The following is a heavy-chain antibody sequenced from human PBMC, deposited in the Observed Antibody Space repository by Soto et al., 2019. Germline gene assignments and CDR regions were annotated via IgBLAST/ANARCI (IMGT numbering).Heavy chain of an antibody. CDR1: GFTFSSYS. D-gene: IGHD3-16*01. CDR3: ARAFMKGGRDYYGMDV. Sequence: GGSLRLSCAASGFTFSSYSMNWVRQAPGKGLEWVSSISSSSSYIYYADSVKGRFTISRDNAKNPLYLQMNSLRAEDTAVYYCARAFMKGGRDYYGMDVWGQGTTVTVSS. V-gene: IGHV3-21*01. J-gene: IGHJ6*02. CDR2: ISSSSSYI.